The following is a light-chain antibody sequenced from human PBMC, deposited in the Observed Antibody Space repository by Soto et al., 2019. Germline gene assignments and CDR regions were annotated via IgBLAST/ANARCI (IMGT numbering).Light chain of an antibody. Sequence: DIQMTQFPSSLSASVGDRVTITCRASQSISRYLNWYQHKPGKAPKLLIYAASSLQSGVPSRFSGSGSGTEFTLTISSLQAEDFATYYCQQSYRAPRTFGQGTKVDIK. CDR1: QSISRY. CDR2: AAS. V-gene: IGKV1-39*01. J-gene: IGKJ1*01. CDR3: QQSYRAPRT.